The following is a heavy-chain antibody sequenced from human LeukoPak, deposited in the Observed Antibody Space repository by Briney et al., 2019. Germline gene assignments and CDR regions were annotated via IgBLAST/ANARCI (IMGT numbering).Heavy chain of an antibody. CDR1: GFNLSDYW. CDR3: ARGKRGFGDPYSYFDY. D-gene: IGHD3-16*01. J-gene: IGHJ4*02. Sequence: GGSLRLSCRASGFNLSDYWMHWVRQAPGXXXXXXXXXNRDGRSAGYADFVXGRSTISRDNSKNTLAMQLDSLTVEDTGVYYCARGKRGFGDPYSYFDYWGQGLLVTVSS. V-gene: IGHV3-74*01. CDR2: XNRDGRSA.